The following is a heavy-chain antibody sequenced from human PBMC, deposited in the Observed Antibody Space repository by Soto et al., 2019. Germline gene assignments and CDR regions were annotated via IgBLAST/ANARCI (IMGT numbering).Heavy chain of an antibody. J-gene: IGHJ4*02. D-gene: IGHD6-19*01. CDR1: GFTFSSYA. Sequence: EVQLLESGGGLVQPGGSLRLSCAASGFTFSSYAMSWVRQAPGKGLEWVSAISGSGGSTYYADSVKGRFTISRDNSKNTLYLQMNSLRAEDTAVYYCAKDVGRGSGWLYDYFDYWGQGTLVTVSS. CDR2: ISGSGGST. CDR3: AKDVGRGSGWLYDYFDY. V-gene: IGHV3-23*01.